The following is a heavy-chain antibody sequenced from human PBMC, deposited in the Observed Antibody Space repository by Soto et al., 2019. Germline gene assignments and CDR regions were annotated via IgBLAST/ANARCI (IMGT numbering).Heavy chain of an antibody. CDR2: VRPYNGDT. CDR1: GYVFTSFC. V-gene: IGHV1-18*04. CDR3: VRRFFAGFWSPYYYFDY. D-gene: IGHD3-10*01. Sequence: VASVKVSCKTSGYVFTSFCISWVREAPGQGLEWMGWVRPYNGDTKYAEKFQGRVTMTSDTSTTTAYMELRGLRSDDTAVYFCVRRFFAGFWSPYYYFDYWGQGTQVTVSS. J-gene: IGHJ4*02.